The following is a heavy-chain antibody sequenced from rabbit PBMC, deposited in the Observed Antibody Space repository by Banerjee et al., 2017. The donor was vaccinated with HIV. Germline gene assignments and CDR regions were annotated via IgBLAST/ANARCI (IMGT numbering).Heavy chain of an antibody. V-gene: IGHV1S40*01. J-gene: IGHJ4*01. D-gene: IGHD1-1*01. CDR2: IYGGSNDRT. CDR3: ARDSGPYNYYWDL. CDR1: GFELSSSYY. Sequence: QSLEESGGGLVQPEGSLTLTCKAAGFELSSSYYISWVRQAPGKGLEWIACIYGGSNDRTYYASWAKGRFTISKTSSTTVTLQMTSLTAADTATYFCARDSGPYNYYWDLWGPGTLVTVS.